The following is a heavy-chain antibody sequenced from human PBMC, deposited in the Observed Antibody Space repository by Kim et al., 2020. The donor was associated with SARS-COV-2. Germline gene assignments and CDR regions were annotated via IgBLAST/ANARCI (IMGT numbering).Heavy chain of an antibody. J-gene: IGHJ6*02. V-gene: IGHV4-61*01. CDR1: GGSVSSGSYY. D-gene: IGHD3-9*01. CDR3: ARGVSEGYFDWLRYYYYGMDV. CDR2: IYYSGST. Sequence: SETLSLTCTVSGGSVSSGSYYWSWIRQPPGKGLEWIGYIYYSGSTNYNPSLKSRVTISVDTSKNQFSLKLSSVTAADTAVYYCARGVSEGYFDWLRYYYYGMDVWGQGTTVTVSS.